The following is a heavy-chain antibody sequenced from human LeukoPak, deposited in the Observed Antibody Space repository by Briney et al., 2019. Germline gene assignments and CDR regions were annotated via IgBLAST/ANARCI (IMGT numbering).Heavy chain of an antibody. J-gene: IGHJ4*02. CDR2: ISSTSSHI. D-gene: IGHD3-22*01. CDR1: GFTFSAYE. CDR3: AKENYYDSSTFDY. V-gene: IGHV3-21*01. Sequence: PGGSLRLSCAASGFTFSAYEMNWVRQAPGKGLEWVSSISSTSSHIYYGDSLEGRFTISRDNAKNTLYLQMNSLRAEDTAVYYCAKENYYDSSTFDYWGQGTLVTVSS.